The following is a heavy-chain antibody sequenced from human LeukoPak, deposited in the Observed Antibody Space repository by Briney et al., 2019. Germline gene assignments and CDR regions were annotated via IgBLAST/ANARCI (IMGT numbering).Heavy chain of an antibody. V-gene: IGHV4-39*01. D-gene: IGHD6-13*01. Sequence: SETLSLTCTVSGGSISSSSFSWGWIRQPPGKGLEWIGSIYYSGSTYYNPSLKSRVTISVDTSKNQFSLNLNSVTAADTALYYCARHGGSSGWYHFDYWGQGTLVTVSS. CDR3: ARHGGSSGWYHFDY. CDR1: GGSISSSSFS. J-gene: IGHJ4*02. CDR2: IYYSGST.